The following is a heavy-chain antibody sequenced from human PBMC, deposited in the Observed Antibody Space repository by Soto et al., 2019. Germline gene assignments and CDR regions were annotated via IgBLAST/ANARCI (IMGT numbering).Heavy chain of an antibody. CDR2: MNPRSGDT. CDR1: GYTFIGYY. D-gene: IGHD1-26*01. CDR3: RRDAVGDTPLGWFDP. V-gene: IGHV1-2*02. J-gene: IGHJ5*02. Sequence: ASVKVSCKTSGYTFIGYYMHWVRQAPGQGLEWMGWMNPRSGDTNYAQKFQGRVTMTRDASFTTAYMELRRLRSDDTAANFCRRDAVGDTPLGWFDPWGQGTLVTVSS.